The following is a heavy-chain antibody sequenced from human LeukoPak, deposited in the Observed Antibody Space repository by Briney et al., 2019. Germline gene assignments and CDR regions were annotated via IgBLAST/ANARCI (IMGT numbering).Heavy chain of an antibody. D-gene: IGHD2-15*01. V-gene: IGHV1-2*02. CDR2: INPNSGGT. CDR1: GYTFTGYY. CDR3: ARDRTYCSRGSCSPDAFDI. J-gene: IGHJ3*02. Sequence: ASVKVSCKASGYTFTGYYMHWVRQAPGQGLEWMGWINPNSGGTNYAQKFQGRVTMTRDTSISTAYMELSRLRSDDTAVYYCARDRTYCSRGSCSPDAFDIWGQGTMVTVSS.